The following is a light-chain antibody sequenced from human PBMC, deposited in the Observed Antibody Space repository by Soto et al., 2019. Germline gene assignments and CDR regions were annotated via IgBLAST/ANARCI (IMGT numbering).Light chain of an antibody. CDR2: GTS. CDR3: QQCGSSPWT. V-gene: IGKV3-15*01. CDR1: QSVSSN. J-gene: IGKJ1*01. Sequence: EIVLTQSPGPLSLSPGERATLSWRASQSVSSNLAWYQQKTGQAPGLLIYGTSTRATGIPARFSGSGYGTEFNLTISSLQTEDFAVYYCQQCGSSPWTFGQGTKVDIK.